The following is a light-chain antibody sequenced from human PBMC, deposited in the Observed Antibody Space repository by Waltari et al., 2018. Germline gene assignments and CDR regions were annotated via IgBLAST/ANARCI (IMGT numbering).Light chain of an antibody. CDR1: SSDFGSYNL. J-gene: IGLJ2*01. Sequence: QSALTQPASVSGSPGQSITISCTGASSDFGSYNLVSWYQQHPGKAPKVMIYEVTKRPLGVSDRFSGCRSGNTASLTISGLHPEDEADYYCCSYAGSGTLGVVFGGGTKLTVL. CDR3: CSYAGSGTLGVV. CDR2: EVT. V-gene: IGLV2-23*02.